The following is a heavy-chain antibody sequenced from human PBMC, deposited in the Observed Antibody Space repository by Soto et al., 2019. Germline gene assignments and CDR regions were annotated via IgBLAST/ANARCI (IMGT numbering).Heavy chain of an antibody. CDR2: IVPILGIA. CDR1: GGTISSYT. CDR3: ARLIVGATTNAFDI. V-gene: IGHV1-69*02. D-gene: IGHD1-26*01. Sequence: GASVKVSCKDSGGTISSYTISWVRQAPGQGLEWMGRIVPILGIANYAQKFQGRVTITADKSTSTAYMELSSLRSEDTAVYYCARLIVGATTNAFDIWGQGTMVTVS. J-gene: IGHJ3*02.